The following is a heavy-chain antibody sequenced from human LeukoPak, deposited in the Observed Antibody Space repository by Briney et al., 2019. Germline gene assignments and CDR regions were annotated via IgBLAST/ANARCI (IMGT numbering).Heavy chain of an antibody. J-gene: IGHJ3*02. D-gene: IGHD2-21*02. CDR2: IYPGDSDT. Sequence: GESLKISCKGSGYNFASYWIDWVRQMPGKGLEWMGIIYPGDSDTRYSPSFQGQVTVLADKSINTAYLQWSSLKASDTAMYYCARSLCGGDCNEAFDIWGQGTMVTVSS. CDR1: GYNFASYW. CDR3: ARSLCGGDCNEAFDI. V-gene: IGHV5-51*01.